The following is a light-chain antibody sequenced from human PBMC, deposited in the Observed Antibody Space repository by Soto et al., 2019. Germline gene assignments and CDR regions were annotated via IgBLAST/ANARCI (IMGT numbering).Light chain of an antibody. Sequence: EIVLTQSPATLSLSPGDRATVSCRASQSVDWYVAWYQHKPGKAPRLLIYDASTRATGIPDRFSGSGSGTDFTLTISSLEPEDFAFYYCQQRSNWPPITFGPGTKVD. CDR1: QSVDWY. V-gene: IGKV3-11*01. CDR3: QQRSNWPPIT. J-gene: IGKJ3*01. CDR2: DAS.